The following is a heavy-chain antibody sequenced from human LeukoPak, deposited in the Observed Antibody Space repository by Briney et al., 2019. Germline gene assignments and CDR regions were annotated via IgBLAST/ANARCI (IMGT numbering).Heavy chain of an antibody. V-gene: IGHV4-39*07. D-gene: IGHD3-10*01. CDR3: ARANVLLWFGEVN. J-gene: IGHJ4*02. CDR2: IYYSGST. Sequence: SETLSLTCTVSGGSISSSSYYWGWIRQPPGKGLEWIGSIYYSGSTYYNPSLKSRVTISVDTSKNQFSLKLSSVTAADTAVYYCARANVLLWFGEVNWGQGTLVTVSS. CDR1: GGSISSSSYY.